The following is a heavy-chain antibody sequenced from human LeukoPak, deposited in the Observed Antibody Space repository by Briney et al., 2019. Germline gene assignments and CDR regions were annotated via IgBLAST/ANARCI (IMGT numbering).Heavy chain of an antibody. J-gene: IGHJ5*02. CDR1: GGSISSSSYY. CDR3: ARLGRGYSYGRYNWFDP. CDR2: IYYSGST. V-gene: IGHV4-39*01. D-gene: IGHD5-18*01. Sequence: AETLSLTCTVSGGSISSSSYYWGWIRQPPGKGLEWIGSIYYSGSTYYNPSLKSRVTLSVDTSKNQFSLKLSSVTAADTAVYYCARLGRGYSYGRYNWFDPWGQGTLVTVSS.